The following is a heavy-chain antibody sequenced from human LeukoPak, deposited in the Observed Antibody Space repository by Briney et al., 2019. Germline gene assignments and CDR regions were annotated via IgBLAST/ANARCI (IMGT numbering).Heavy chain of an antibody. Sequence: GESLKISCAASGFTFSNYGMHWVRQAPGKGLEWVALIRYDGSKKDYGDSVKGRFTISRDNTKNTLHLQMNSLRAEDTAVYYCARTGDTERYDYWGQGTLVTVSS. V-gene: IGHV3-33*01. D-gene: IGHD5-18*01. CDR1: GFTFSNYG. CDR3: ARTGDTERYDY. CDR2: IRYDGSKK. J-gene: IGHJ4*02.